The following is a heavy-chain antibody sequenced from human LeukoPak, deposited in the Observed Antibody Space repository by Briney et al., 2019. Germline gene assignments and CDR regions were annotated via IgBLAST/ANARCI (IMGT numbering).Heavy chain of an antibody. CDR3: ARHAPPDGYGDYGWFDP. CDR1: GYSFTTYW. D-gene: IGHD4-17*01. J-gene: IGHJ5*02. V-gene: IGHV5-10-1*01. CDR2: IDPSDSYT. Sequence: GESLRISCKVSGYSFTTYWISWVRQMPGKGLEWMGRIDPSDSYTNYSPSFQGHVTISADKSISIAYLQWSSLKASDTAMYYCARHAPPDGYGDYGWFDPWGQGTLVTVSS.